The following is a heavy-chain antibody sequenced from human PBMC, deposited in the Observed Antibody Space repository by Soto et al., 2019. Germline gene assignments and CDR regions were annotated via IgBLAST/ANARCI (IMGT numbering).Heavy chain of an antibody. V-gene: IGHV4-31*03. CDR2: IYYSGST. CDR3: ARAIYDSSGYHFDY. J-gene: IGHJ4*02. D-gene: IGHD3-22*01. Sequence: PSETLSLTCTVSGGSISSGGYYWSWIRQHPGKGLEWIGYIYYSGSTYYNPSLKSRVTISVDTSKNQFSLKLSSVTAADTAVYYCARAIYDSSGYHFDYWGQGTLVTVSS. CDR1: GGSISSGGYY.